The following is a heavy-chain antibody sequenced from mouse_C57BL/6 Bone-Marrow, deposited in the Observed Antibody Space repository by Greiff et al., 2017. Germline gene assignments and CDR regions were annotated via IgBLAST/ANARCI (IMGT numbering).Heavy chain of an antibody. CDR1: GYTFTSYW. V-gene: IGHV1-61*01. CDR2: IYPSDSET. Sequence: QVQLKQSGAELVRPGSSVKLSCKASGYTFTSYWMDWVKQRPGQGLEWIGNIYPSDSETHYNQKFKDKATLTVDKSSSTAYMQLSSLTSEDSAVYYCARRRAYCSNYDAMDYWGQGTSVTVSS. D-gene: IGHD2-5*01. CDR3: ARRRAYCSNYDAMDY. J-gene: IGHJ4*01.